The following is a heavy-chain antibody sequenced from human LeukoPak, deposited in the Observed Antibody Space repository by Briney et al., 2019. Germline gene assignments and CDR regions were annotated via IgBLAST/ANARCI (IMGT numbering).Heavy chain of an antibody. CDR3: ARGYAAAVSKAADY. V-gene: IGHV3-30-3*01. CDR2: ISYDGTNK. D-gene: IGHD6-13*01. Sequence: PGGSLRLSCAAFGFTFSTFAMHWVRQAPGKGLEWVAVISYDGTNKYYADSVKGQFTISRDNSKNTLYLQMNSLRAEDTAVYYCARGYAAAVSKAADYWGQGTLVTVSS. J-gene: IGHJ4*02. CDR1: GFTFSTFA.